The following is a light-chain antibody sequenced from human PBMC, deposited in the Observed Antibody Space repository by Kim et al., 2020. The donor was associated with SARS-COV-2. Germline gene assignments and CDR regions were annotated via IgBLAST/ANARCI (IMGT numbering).Light chain of an antibody. Sequence: QSALTQPASVSGSPGQSITISCTGTSSDVGGYKYVSWYQQHPGKAPKLMIYDVSKRPSGVSNRFSGSKSGNTASLTISGLQAEDEADYYCSSYTGSSTWVFGGGTQLTVL. CDR3: SSYTGSSTWV. CDR2: DVS. J-gene: IGLJ3*02. V-gene: IGLV2-14*03. CDR1: SSDVGGYKY.